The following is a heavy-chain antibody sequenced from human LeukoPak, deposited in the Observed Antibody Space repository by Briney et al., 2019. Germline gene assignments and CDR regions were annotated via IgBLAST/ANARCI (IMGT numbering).Heavy chain of an antibody. Sequence: GALRLSCAASGFTFSSYSMNWVRQAPGKRLEWISYISGTSSIIYYTPSVKGRFTISRDNGKYSLYLQMNSLRDDDAAVYFCARGTWDGDRTFDIWGQGSMVTVSS. D-gene: IGHD5-24*01. CDR1: GFTFSSYS. CDR3: ARGTWDGDRTFDI. CDR2: ISGTSSII. J-gene: IGHJ3*02. V-gene: IGHV3-48*02.